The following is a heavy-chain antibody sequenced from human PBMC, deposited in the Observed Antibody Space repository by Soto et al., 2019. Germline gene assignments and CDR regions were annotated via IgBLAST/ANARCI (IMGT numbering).Heavy chain of an antibody. Sequence: SETLSLTCTVSGGSISIYYWSWIRQPPGKGLEWIGYIYYSGSTNYNPSLKSRVTISVDTSKNQFSLKLSSVTAADTAVYYCARTPRGIQLWFSDCWGQGTLVTVSS. D-gene: IGHD5-18*01. CDR1: GGSISIYY. V-gene: IGHV4-59*01. J-gene: IGHJ4*02. CDR2: IYYSGST. CDR3: ARTPRGIQLWFSDC.